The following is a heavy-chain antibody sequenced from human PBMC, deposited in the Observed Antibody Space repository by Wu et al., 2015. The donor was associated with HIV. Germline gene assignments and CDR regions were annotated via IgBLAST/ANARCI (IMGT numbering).Heavy chain of an antibody. J-gene: IGHJ4*02. D-gene: IGHD5-18*01. CDR2: ISYTGST. Sequence: QVQLQESGPGLVKPSETLSLTCTVSGYSIDTHYWSWIRQPPGKGLEWIGYISYTGSTIYNPSLKSRVIISVDTSRSQFSLKLTSVTAADTAVYYCAREHHTASIHDYWGQGTLVIVSS. V-gene: IGHV4-59*11. CDR3: AREHHTASIHDY. CDR1: GYSIDTHY.